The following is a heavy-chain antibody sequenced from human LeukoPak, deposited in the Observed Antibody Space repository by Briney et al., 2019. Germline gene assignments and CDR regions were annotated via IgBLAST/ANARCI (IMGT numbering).Heavy chain of an antibody. D-gene: IGHD2-21*02. J-gene: IGHJ3*02. Sequence: GGSLRLSCAASGFTFSSFWMHWVRQAPGKGLEWVAVISYDGSNKYYADSVKGRFTISRDNSKNTLYLQMNSLRAEDTAVYYCAKLVTADAFDIWGQGTMVTVSS. CDR2: ISYDGSNK. V-gene: IGHV3-30*18. CDR1: GFTFSSFW. CDR3: AKLVTADAFDI.